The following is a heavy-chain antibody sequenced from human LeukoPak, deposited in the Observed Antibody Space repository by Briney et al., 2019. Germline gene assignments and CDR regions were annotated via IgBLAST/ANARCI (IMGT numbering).Heavy chain of an antibody. Sequence: EASVKLSFNSSGYTFSSCGVSWGRQAPGQGLEWMGWINTYNVNTNYAQKFQGRVTLTTDASTNTAYMELRGLGSDDTAVYCCGRDSRSGYSYGYDYWGQGTLVTVSS. CDR1: GYTFSSCG. CDR3: GRDSRSGYSYGYDY. CDR2: INTYNVNT. D-gene: IGHD5-18*01. J-gene: IGHJ4*02. V-gene: IGHV1-18*01.